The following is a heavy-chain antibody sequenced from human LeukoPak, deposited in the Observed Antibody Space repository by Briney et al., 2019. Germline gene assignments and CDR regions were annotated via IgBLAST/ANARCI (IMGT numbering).Heavy chain of an antibody. CDR1: GFSISSYE. V-gene: IGHV3-7*05. CDR3: ARGDLYGSGRAEYYFDY. CDR2: IKPDGSEK. J-gene: IGHJ4*02. Sequence: GGSLRLSCAASGFSISSYEMNWVRQAPGKGLELVANIKPDGSEKSYVDSVKGRFTISRDNAKNSLYLQMNSLRAEDTAVYYCARGDLYGSGRAEYYFDYWGQGTLVTVSS. D-gene: IGHD3-10*01.